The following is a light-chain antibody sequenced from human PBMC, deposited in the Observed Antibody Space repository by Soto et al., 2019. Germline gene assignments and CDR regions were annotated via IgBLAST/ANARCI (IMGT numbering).Light chain of an antibody. CDR1: SSNIGNNY. CDR2: DNN. J-gene: IGLJ1*01. CDR3: GTGDSRLSVLYV. V-gene: IGLV1-51*01. Sequence: QSVLTQPPSVSAAPGQKVTISCSGSSSNIGNNYVSWYQQLPGTAPKLLIYDNNKRPSRIPDRFSGSKSGTSATLGITGLQTGDEADYYCGTGDSRLSVLYVLGTGTKVTVL.